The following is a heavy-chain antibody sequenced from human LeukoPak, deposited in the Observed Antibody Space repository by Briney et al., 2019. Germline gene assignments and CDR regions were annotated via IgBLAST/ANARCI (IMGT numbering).Heavy chain of an antibody. CDR2: IYYSGST. CDR3: ARGLSPLGYYGSGSYYSGLGPWFDP. D-gene: IGHD3-10*01. J-gene: IGHJ5*02. V-gene: IGHV4-59*01. CDR1: GGSISSYY. Sequence: PSETLSPTCTVSGGSISSYYWSWIRQPPGKGLEWIGYIYYSGSTNYNPSLKSRVTISVDTSKNQFSLKLSSVTAADTAVYYCARGLSPLGYYGSGSYYSGLGPWFDPWGQGTLVTVSS.